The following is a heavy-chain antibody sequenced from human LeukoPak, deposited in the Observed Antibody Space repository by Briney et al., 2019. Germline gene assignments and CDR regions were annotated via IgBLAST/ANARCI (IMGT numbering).Heavy chain of an antibody. CDR2: ISSSSSTI. V-gene: IGHV3-48*02. CDR3: AREGRPAVGTDWFNP. D-gene: IGHD6-13*01. Sequence: GGSLRLSCAASGFTFSTYSMNWVRQAPGKGLEWVSYISSSSSTIYFAGSVKGRFTISRDNAENSLYLQMNSLRDEDTAVYYCAREGRPAVGTDWFNPWGQGTLVTVSS. J-gene: IGHJ5*02. CDR1: GFTFSTYS.